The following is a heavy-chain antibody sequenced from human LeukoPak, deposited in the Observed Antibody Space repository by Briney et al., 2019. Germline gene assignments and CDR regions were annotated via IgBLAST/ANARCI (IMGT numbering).Heavy chain of an antibody. J-gene: IGHJ4*02. CDR3: AKDIAVAGTRYFDY. CDR1: GFTFSSYS. Sequence: GGSLRLSCAASGFTFSSYSMNWVRQAPGKGLEWVSSISSSSSYIYYADSVKGRFTISRDNAKNSLYLQMNSLRAEDMALYYCAKDIAVAGTRYFDYWGQGTLVTVSS. D-gene: IGHD6-19*01. CDR2: ISSSSSYI. V-gene: IGHV3-21*04.